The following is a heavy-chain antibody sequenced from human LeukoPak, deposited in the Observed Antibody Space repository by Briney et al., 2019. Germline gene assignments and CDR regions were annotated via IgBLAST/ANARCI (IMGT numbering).Heavy chain of an antibody. J-gene: IGHJ4*02. CDR3: ARVALTYYYDSSGYVDY. Sequence: ASVKVSCKASGYTFTGYYMHWVRQAPGQGLEWMGWINPNSGGTNYAQKFRGRVTMTRDTSISTAYMELSRLRSDDTAVYYCARVALTYYYDSSGYVDYWGQGTLVTVSS. V-gene: IGHV1-2*02. D-gene: IGHD3-22*01. CDR1: GYTFTGYY. CDR2: INPNSGGT.